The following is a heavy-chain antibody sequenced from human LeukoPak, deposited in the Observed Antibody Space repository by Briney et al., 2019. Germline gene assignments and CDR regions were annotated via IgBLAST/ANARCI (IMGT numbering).Heavy chain of an antibody. CDR1: GFTFSSYA. J-gene: IGHJ2*01. CDR3: ARGNWYFDL. V-gene: IGHV3-30-3*01. CDR2: ISSDGFNK. Sequence: GRSLRLSCAASGFTFSSYAMHWVRQAPGKGLEWVAVISSDGFNKYYADSVKGRFTISRDNSKNTLYLQMNSLRAEDTAVYYCARGNWYFDLWGRGTLVTISS.